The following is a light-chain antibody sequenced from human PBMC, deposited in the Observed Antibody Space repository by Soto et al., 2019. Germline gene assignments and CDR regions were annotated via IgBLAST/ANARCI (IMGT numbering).Light chain of an antibody. J-gene: IGKJ1*01. CDR3: QQYNNYWT. CDR2: KAS. Sequence: DIQMTQSPSTLSASVGDRVTITCRASQSISYWLAWYQQKPGKAPNLLIYKASNLESGVPSRFSGSGSGTAFTLTISSLQPDDFPTYYCQQYNNYWTFGQGPKVEIK. CDR1: QSISYW. V-gene: IGKV1-5*03.